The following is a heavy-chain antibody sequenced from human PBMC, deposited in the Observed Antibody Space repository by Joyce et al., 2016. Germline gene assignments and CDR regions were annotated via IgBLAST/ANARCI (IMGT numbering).Heavy chain of an antibody. Sequence: ELQLVESGGGLVRPGGSLRLSCVGSGFSFSSHGMNWVRQAPGKGLEWISCIDSSSNYRYYNDAVGGRFTISRDNAKKALYLQMNSLRDEDTAVYYCARDPPDIEVVPVAPTFDYWGQGTPVTVSS. CDR3: ARDPPDIEVVPVAPTFDY. D-gene: IGHD2-2*01. CDR1: GFSFSSHG. CDR2: IDSSSNYR. V-gene: IGHV3-21*01. J-gene: IGHJ4*02.